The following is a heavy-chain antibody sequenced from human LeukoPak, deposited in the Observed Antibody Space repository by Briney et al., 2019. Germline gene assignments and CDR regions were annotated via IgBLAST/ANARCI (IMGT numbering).Heavy chain of an antibody. CDR1: GFTVSSNY. J-gene: IGHJ1*01. D-gene: IGHD2-2*02. CDR2: IYSGGST. Sequence: GGSLRLSCAASGFTVSSNYMSWVRQAPGKGLEWVSIIYSGGSTYYADSVKGRFTISRDNSKNTLYLQMNSLRAEDTAVYYCAKDPLYCSSTSCYTAEYFQHWGQGTLVTVSS. V-gene: IGHV3-53*05. CDR3: AKDPLYCSSTSCYTAEYFQH.